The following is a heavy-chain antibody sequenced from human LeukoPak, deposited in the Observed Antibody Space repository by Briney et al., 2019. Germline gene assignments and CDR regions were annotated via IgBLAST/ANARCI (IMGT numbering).Heavy chain of an antibody. CDR2: IIPIFGTA. Sequence: GASVKVSCKASGYIFTSYGVSWVRQAPGQGLEWMGGIIPIFGTANYAQKFQGRVTITADESTSTAYMELSSLRSEDTAVYYCARGVNYGDLLDYWGQGTLVTVSS. V-gene: IGHV1-69*13. CDR1: GYIFTSYG. J-gene: IGHJ4*02. D-gene: IGHD4-17*01. CDR3: ARGVNYGDLLDY.